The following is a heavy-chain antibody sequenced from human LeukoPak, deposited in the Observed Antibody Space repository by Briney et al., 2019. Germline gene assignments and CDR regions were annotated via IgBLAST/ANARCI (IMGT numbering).Heavy chain of an antibody. D-gene: IGHD2-2*01. CDR2: LGFDGNNK. CDR3: ARDAILDY. Sequence: GGSLRLSCAASGFTFRSYTMHWVRQAPGKGLEWVAVLGFDGNNKYYADSVKGRFTISRDNSKNTLYLQMNSLRAEDTAVYYCARDAILDYWGQGTLVTVSS. J-gene: IGHJ4*02. V-gene: IGHV3-30-3*01. CDR1: GFTFRSYT.